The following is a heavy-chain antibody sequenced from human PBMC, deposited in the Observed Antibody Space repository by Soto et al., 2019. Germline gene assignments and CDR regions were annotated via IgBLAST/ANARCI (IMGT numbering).Heavy chain of an antibody. CDR3: VKDNNWDDPG. D-gene: IGHD1-1*01. Sequence: GESLKISCAASGFTFSSNGMTWVRQAPGKGLEWVSIISGDSSSTFYAESVKGRFTVSRDNSKSTLYLQMNSLRVEDTAMYYCVKDNNWDDPGWGLGTLVTVSS. CDR2: ISGDSSST. CDR1: GFTFSSNG. V-gene: IGHV3-23*01. J-gene: IGHJ4*02.